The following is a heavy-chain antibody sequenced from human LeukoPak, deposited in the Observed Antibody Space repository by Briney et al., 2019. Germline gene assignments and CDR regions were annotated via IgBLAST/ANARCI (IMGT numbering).Heavy chain of an antibody. CDR3: ARGARMVRGVIPNWFDP. J-gene: IGHJ5*02. V-gene: IGHV1-8*01. CDR2: RNPNRGNT. CDR1: GYTFSSYD. D-gene: IGHD3-10*01. Sequence: ASVNVSCKASGYTFSSYDINGVRQPTGQGREWMGWRNPNRGNTGYAQKLQGRVTMTRNTSISTAYMELSSLRSEDTAVYYCARGARMVRGVIPNWFDPWGQGTLVTVSS.